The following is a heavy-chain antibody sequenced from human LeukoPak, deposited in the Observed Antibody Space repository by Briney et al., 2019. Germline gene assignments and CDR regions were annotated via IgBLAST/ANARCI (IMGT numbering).Heavy chain of an antibody. J-gene: IGHJ4*02. CDR1: GGSISSGSYY. V-gene: IGHV4-61*02. CDR3: ARSGMAGPLDY. Sequence: PSETLSLTCTVSGGSISSGSYYWSWIRQPAGKGLEWIGRIYTSGSTNYNPSLKSRVTISVDTSRNQFSLKLSSVTAADTAVYYCARSGMAGPLDYWGQGTLVTVSS. CDR2: IYTSGST. D-gene: IGHD3-10*01.